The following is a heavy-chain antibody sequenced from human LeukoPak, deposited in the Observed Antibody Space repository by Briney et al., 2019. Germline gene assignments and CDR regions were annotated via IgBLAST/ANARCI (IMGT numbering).Heavy chain of an antibody. CDR1: GYFFTSYW. CDR2: IYPGDSDT. Sequence: GESLQISCKGSGYFFTSYWIGWVRQLPGKGLEWMGIIYPGDSDTTYSPSFQGQVTISADKSISTAYLQWSSLKASDTAMYYCARTPYYDILTGYFYFQHWGQGTLVTVSS. J-gene: IGHJ1*01. D-gene: IGHD3-9*01. CDR3: ARTPYYDILTGYFYFQH. V-gene: IGHV5-51*01.